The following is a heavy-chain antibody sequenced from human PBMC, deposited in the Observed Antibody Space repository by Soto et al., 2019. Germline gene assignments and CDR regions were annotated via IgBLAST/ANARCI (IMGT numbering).Heavy chain of an antibody. J-gene: IGHJ5*02. V-gene: IGHV3-74*01. CDR1: GFTFSGYW. D-gene: IGHD3-3*01. Sequence: EVQLVESGGGLVQPGGSLRLSCVASGFTFSGYWLHWVRQAPGKGLVWVARINSDGSSTSYADSVKGRFTISRDNAKNTLYLQMNSLRAEDTAVYYCASGYFASYEFWSGQYGWFDPWGQGTLVTVSS. CDR3: ASGYFASYEFWSGQYGWFDP. CDR2: INSDGSST.